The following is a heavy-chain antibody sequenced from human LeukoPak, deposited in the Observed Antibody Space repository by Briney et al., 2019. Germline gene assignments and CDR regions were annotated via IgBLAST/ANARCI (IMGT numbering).Heavy chain of an antibody. J-gene: IGHJ4*02. V-gene: IGHV3-23*01. Sequence: PGGSLRLSCAASGFTFSSYSMRWVRKAPGTGLEWVSGISGSGVYTFYGDSVKGRFTTSRDNSKNTLYLQMNSLRAEDTAVYYCAKDIKAGNGDSSFDDWGQGTLVTVSS. CDR1: GFTFSSYS. CDR3: AKDIKAGNGDSSFDD. D-gene: IGHD4-17*01. CDR2: ISGSGVYT.